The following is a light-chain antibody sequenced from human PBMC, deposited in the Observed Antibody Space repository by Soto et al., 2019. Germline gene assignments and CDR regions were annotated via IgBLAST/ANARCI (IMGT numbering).Light chain of an antibody. Sequence: EIVLTQSPGTLCLSVARGGNLXGKASQSIGSYLAWYQHNLGQPPRLLIYDASNRATGIPVRFSGSGSGTDFTLTISSLEPEDFAVYYCQQRSTWPPFSFGPGTKVDI. CDR1: QSIGSY. CDR2: DAS. CDR3: QQRSTWPPFS. V-gene: IGKV3-11*01. J-gene: IGKJ3*01.